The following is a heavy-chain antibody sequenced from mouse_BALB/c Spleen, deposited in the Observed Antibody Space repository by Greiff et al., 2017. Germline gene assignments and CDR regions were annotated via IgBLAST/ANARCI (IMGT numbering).Heavy chain of an antibody. CDR1: GFLLTGYG. J-gene: IGHJ3*01. Sequence: VHLVESGPGLVAPSQSLSITCTVSGFLLTGYGVNWVRQPPGKGLEWLGMIWGDGSTDYNSALKSRLSISKDNSKSQVFLKMNSLQTDDTARYYCARDLPFAYWGQGTLVTVSA. CDR2: IWGDGST. CDR3: ARDLPFAY. V-gene: IGHV2-6-7*01.